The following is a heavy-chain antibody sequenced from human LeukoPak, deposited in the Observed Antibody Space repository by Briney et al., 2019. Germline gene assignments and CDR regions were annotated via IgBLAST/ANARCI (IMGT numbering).Heavy chain of an antibody. V-gene: IGHV1-2*02. CDR1: GYTFTDYY. CDR3: ARPPRDLVSAAPFPS. D-gene: IGHD2-2*01. CDR2: ILPRSGDT. J-gene: IGHJ1*01. Sequence: ASVKVSCKASGYTFTDYYIQWVGQAPGEGLEWVGWILPRSGDTYYAQRFHGRVAMTTDTSINTAYMELSRLKSDDTAVYFCARPPRDLVSAAPFPSWGQGTLVTVSS.